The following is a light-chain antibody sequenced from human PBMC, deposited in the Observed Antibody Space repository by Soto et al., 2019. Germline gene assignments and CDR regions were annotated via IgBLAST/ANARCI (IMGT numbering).Light chain of an antibody. CDR3: QQSYSTPYT. Sequence: IHRTQSPSSLSTSVGGRVTITCRASQRITTYLNWYQQKPGKAPKLLISTAATLQGGVPSRFSGSGSGTDFTLTITTLQPEDFATYFCQQSYSTPYTFGQGTKLEIK. V-gene: IGKV1-39*01. J-gene: IGKJ2*01. CDR1: QRITTY. CDR2: TAA.